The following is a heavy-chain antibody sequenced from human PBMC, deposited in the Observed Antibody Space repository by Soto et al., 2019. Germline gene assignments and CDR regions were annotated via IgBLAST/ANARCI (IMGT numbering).Heavy chain of an antibody. J-gene: IGHJ3*02. D-gene: IGHD3-22*01. V-gene: IGHV1-18*04. CDR3: ARAHRYYDSSGYLSNDAFDI. Sequence: ASVKVSCKASGYTFTSYGISWVRQAPRQGLEWTGWISAYNGNTNYAQKLQGRVTMNTDTSTSTAYMELRSLRSDDTAVYYCARAHRYYDSSGYLSNDAFDIWGQGTMVPSPQ. CDR1: GYTFTSYG. CDR2: ISAYNGNT.